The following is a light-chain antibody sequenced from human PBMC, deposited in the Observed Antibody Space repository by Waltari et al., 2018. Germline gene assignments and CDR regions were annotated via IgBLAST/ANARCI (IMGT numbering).Light chain of an antibody. J-gene: IGLJ1*01. CDR3: CSYAGSYGGYV. CDR2: DVS. CDR1: SSDVGGYND. V-gene: IGLV2-11*01. Sequence: QSALTQPRSVSGSPGPSVTISCTGTSSDVGGYNDVSWYQQHPGKAPKLMIYDVSKRPSGVPYRFSGSKSGNTASLTISGLQAEDEADYYCCSYAGSYGGYVFGTGTKVTVL.